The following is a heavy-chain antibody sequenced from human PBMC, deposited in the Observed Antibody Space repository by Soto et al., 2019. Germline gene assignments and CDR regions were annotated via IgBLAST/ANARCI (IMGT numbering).Heavy chain of an antibody. V-gene: IGHV4-39*07. J-gene: IGHJ4*02. D-gene: IGHD3-22*01. CDR3: ARVPTRRYYYDSSGYSYYFDY. Sequence: SETLSLTCTVSGGSISSSSYYWGWIRQPPGKGLEWIGSIYYSGSTNYNPSLKSRVTISVDTSKNQFSLKLSSVTAADTAVYYCARVPTRRYYYDSSGYSYYFDYWGQG. CDR1: GGSISSSSYY. CDR2: IYYSGST.